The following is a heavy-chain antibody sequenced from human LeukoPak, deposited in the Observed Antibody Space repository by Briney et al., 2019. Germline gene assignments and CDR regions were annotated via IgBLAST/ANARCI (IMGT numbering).Heavy chain of an antibody. J-gene: IGHJ4*02. CDR1: GYTFTSYA. CDR3: ARDDDSSGYYYGSTR. V-gene: IGHV1-18*01. D-gene: IGHD3-22*01. Sequence: ASVKVSCKASGYTFTSYAMNWVRQAPGQGLEWMGWISAYNGNTNYAQKLQGRVTMTTDTSTSTAYMELRSLRSDDTAVYYCARDDDSSGYYYGSTRWGQGTLVTVSS. CDR2: ISAYNGNT.